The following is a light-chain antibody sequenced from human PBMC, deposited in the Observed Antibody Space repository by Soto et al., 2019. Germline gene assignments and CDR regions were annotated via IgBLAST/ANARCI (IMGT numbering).Light chain of an antibody. Sequence: DIPMTQSPSSLSASVGDRVTITCHASQDISNYLNWYQQKPGKAPKMLIYDASNLETGVPSRFSASGSVPEFTFPISSLQPEDSETYYCAQYDNLLPLTFGGGTKVEIK. V-gene: IGKV1-33*01. CDR2: DAS. J-gene: IGKJ4*01. CDR3: AQYDNLLPLT. CDR1: QDISNY.